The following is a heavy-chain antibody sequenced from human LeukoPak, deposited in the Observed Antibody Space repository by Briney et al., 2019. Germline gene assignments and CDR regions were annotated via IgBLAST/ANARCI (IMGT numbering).Heavy chain of an antibody. J-gene: IGHJ4*02. V-gene: IGHV3-9*01. CDR2: ISWNSGRI. CDR3: AKDRTDYYYGSGSFYDY. Sequence: GGPLRLSCAASGFTFDDYAMHWVRHAPGKGLEWVSGISWNSGRIGYADSVKGRFTISRDNAKNSLYLQMNSLRAEDTALYYCAKDRTDYYYGSGSFYDYWGQGTLVTVSS. CDR1: GFTFDDYA. D-gene: IGHD3-10*01.